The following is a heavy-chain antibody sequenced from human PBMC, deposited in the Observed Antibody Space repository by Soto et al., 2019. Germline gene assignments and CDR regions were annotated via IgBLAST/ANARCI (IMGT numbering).Heavy chain of an antibody. D-gene: IGHD3-9*01. CDR2: ISYHGSEI. CDR1: GFIFSRDG. V-gene: IGHV3-30*18. Sequence: QVQLVESGGGVVQPGTSLTLSCAASGFIFSRDGMHWVRQAPGKGLEWVAVISYHGSEIYYEDSVKSCFNISRDNSKNTVYLKMNSLRPEDTALYYSAKPNGDDIPFASWGQGNLVTVSS. CDR3: AKPNGDDIPFAS. J-gene: IGHJ4*02.